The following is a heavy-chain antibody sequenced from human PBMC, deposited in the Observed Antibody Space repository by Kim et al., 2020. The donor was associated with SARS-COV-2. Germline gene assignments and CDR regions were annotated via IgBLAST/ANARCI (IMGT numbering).Heavy chain of an antibody. Sequence: GGSLRLSCAASGFTFSSYWMSWVRQAPGKGLEWVANIKQDGSEKYYVDSVKGRFTISRDNAKNSLYLQMNSLRAEDTAVYYCARVPPDNSYGSHYYYYYGMDVWGQGTTVTVSS. CDR3: ARVPPDNSYGSHYYYYYGMDV. J-gene: IGHJ6*02. D-gene: IGHD5-18*01. CDR1: GFTFSSYW. CDR2: IKQDGSEK. V-gene: IGHV3-7*01.